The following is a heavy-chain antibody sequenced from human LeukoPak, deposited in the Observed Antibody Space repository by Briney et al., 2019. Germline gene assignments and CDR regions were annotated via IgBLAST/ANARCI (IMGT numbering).Heavy chain of an antibody. CDR1: GFTFDDYA. Sequence: PGGSLRLSCAASGFTFDDYAMHWVRQAPGKGLEWVSLISGDGGSTYYADSVKGRFTISRDNSKNSLYLQMNSLRTEDTALYYSAKIRSPGSDIPPLNNWSQGTLVTVSS. V-gene: IGHV3-43*02. CDR3: AKIRSPGSDIPPLNN. D-gene: IGHD3-10*01. J-gene: IGHJ4*02. CDR2: ISGDGGST.